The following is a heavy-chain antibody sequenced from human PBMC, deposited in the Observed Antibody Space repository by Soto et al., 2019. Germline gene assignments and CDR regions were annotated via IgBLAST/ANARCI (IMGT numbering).Heavy chain of an antibody. CDR1: GFTFSSYA. Sequence: GGSLRLSCAASGFTFSSYAMSWVRQAPGKGLEWVSAISGSVGSTYYADSVKGRFTISRDNSKNTLYLQMNSLRAEDTAVYYCAKDLLSKGTSSYYYYYMDVWGKGTTVTVSS. J-gene: IGHJ6*03. D-gene: IGHD4-4*01. CDR3: AKDLLSKGTSSYYYYYMDV. CDR2: ISGSVGST. V-gene: IGHV3-23*01.